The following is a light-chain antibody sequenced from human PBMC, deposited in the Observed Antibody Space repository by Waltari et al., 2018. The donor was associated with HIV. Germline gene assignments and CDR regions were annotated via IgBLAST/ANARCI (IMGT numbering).Light chain of an antibody. CDR2: AAS. J-gene: IGKJ1*01. V-gene: IGKV1-9*01. CDR3: QQLNSYPST. Sequence: DIQLTQSPSFLSASVDDRVTITCRASQGISSYLAWYQQKPGKAPKLLIYAASTLQSGVPSRFSGSGSGTEFTLTISSLQPEDFATYYCQQLNSYPSTFGQGTKVEIK. CDR1: QGISSY.